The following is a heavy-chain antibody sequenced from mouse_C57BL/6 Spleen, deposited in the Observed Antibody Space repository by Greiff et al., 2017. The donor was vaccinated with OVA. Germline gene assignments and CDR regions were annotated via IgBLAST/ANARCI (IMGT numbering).Heavy chain of an antibody. CDR1: GYTFTSYT. Sequence: VQVVESGAELARPGASVKMSCKASGYTFTSYTMHWVKQRPGQGLEWIGYINPSSGYTKYNQKFKDKATLTADKSSSTAYMQLSSLTSEDSAVYYCARYYDAYQAWFAYWGQGTLVTVSA. J-gene: IGHJ3*01. D-gene: IGHD2-13*01. CDR3: ARYYDAYQAWFAY. CDR2: INPSSGYT. V-gene: IGHV1-4*01.